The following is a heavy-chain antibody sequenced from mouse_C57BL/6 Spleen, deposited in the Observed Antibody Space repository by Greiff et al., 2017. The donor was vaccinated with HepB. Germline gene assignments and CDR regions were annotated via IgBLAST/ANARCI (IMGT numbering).Heavy chain of an antibody. J-gene: IGHJ4*01. CDR3: ARSYDGYYGAMDY. Sequence: QVQLKESGAELVKPGASVKMSCKASGYTFTTYPIEWMKQNHGKSLEWIGNFHPYNDDTKYNEKFKGKATLTVEKSSSTVYLELSRLTSDDSAVYYCARSYDGYYGAMDYWGQGTSVTVSS. CDR2: FHPYNDDT. CDR1: GYTFTTYP. D-gene: IGHD2-3*01. V-gene: IGHV1-47*01.